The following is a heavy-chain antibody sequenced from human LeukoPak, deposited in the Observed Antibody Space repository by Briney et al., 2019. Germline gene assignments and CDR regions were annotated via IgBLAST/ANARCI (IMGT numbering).Heavy chain of an antibody. CDR1: GYSISSGYY. CDR3: ARVGSVAVAGPFDY. J-gene: IGHJ4*02. Sequence: PSETLSLTCAVSGYSISSGYYWGWIRQPPGKGLEWIGSIYHSGSTYYNPSLKSRVTISVDTSKNQFSLKLGSVTAADTAVHYCARVGSVAVAGPFDYWGQGTLVTVSS. V-gene: IGHV4-38-2*01. CDR2: IYHSGST. D-gene: IGHD6-19*01.